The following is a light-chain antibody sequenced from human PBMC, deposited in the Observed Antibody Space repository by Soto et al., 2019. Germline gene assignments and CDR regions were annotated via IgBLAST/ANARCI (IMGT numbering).Light chain of an antibody. CDR1: SSDVGSYNR. Sequence: QSVLTQPPSVSGSPGQSVTNPCTGTSSDVGSYNRVSWYHQAPGTAPRLMIYEVSNRPSGVPDRFSGSKSGNTASLTISGLQAEDEADYYCASYKTHTARFVFGTGTKVTVL. V-gene: IGLV2-18*02. CDR2: EVS. J-gene: IGLJ1*01. CDR3: ASYKTHTARFV.